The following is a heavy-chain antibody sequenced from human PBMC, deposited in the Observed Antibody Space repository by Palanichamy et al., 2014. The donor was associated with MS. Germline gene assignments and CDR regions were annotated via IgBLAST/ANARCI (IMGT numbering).Heavy chain of an antibody. J-gene: IGHJ6*02. D-gene: IGHD2-2*01. Sequence: EVQLLESGGGLVQPGGSLRLSCAASRFTFSSYAMSWVRQAPGKGLEWVSVISGSGGSTYYADSVKGRFTISRDNSKNTLYLQMNSLRAEGTAVYYCAKVVVPHYYYYYAMDVWGQGTTVTVSS. CDR2: ISGSGGST. CDR3: AKVVVPHYYYYYAMDV. CDR1: RFTFSSYA. V-gene: IGHV3-23*01.